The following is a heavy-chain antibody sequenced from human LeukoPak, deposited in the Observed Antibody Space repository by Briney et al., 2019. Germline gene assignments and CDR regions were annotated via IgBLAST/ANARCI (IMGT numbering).Heavy chain of an antibody. V-gene: IGHV4-39*01. CDR1: GGSISSNSYY. CDR3: ASQDFFETTGYLDF. D-gene: IGHD3-9*01. J-gene: IGHJ4*02. CDR2: IYYSGST. Sequence: SETLSLTCTVSGGSISSNSYYSGWFRQPPGKGLEWIGSIYYSGSTYYKPSLKSRVTISVDTSKNQFSLKLSSVTAADTAVYYCASQDFFETTGYLDFWGQGTLVTVSS.